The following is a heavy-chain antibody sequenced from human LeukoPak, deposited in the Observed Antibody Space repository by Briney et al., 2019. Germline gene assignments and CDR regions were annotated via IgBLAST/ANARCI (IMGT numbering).Heavy chain of an antibody. CDR1: GYTFTGYY. CDR2: INPNSGGT. J-gene: IGHJ4*02. D-gene: IGHD6-19*01. V-gene: IGHV1-2*02. Sequence: ASVKVSCKASGYTFTGYYMHWVRQAPGQGLEWMGWINPNSGGTNYAQKFQGRVTMTRDTSISTAYMELSRLRPDDTAVYYCARVQQWLVPLYYFDYWGQGTLVTVSS. CDR3: ARVQQWLVPLYYFDY.